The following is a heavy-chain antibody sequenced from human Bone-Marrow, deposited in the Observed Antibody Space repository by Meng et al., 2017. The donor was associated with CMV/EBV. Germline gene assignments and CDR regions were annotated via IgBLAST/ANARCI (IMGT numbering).Heavy chain of an antibody. CDR2: ISASRSYI. V-gene: IGHV3-21*01. D-gene: IGHD2/OR15-2a*01. Sequence: GGSLRLSCAASGFTFSDYNMNWVRQAPGKGLEWVSSISASRSYIYYADALKGRFTISRDNAKNSLYLQMNSLRPEDTAVYYCASDTCSLVYFDYWGQGTLVTVSS. CDR1: GFTFSDYN. CDR3: ASDTCSLVYFDY. J-gene: IGHJ4*02.